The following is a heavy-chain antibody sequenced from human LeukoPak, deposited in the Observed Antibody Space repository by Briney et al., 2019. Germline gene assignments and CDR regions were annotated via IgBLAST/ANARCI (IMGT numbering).Heavy chain of an antibody. CDR1: GFTVSSSY. J-gene: IGHJ4*02. D-gene: IGHD5-24*01. CDR2: IYSGGTA. Sequence: GGSLRLSCTGSGFTVSSSYMSWVHQTPGKGLEWVSGIYSGGTAYYADSVKGRVTISRDGSKNTVYLQMNSLRAEDTAVYYCARDRRDGYCLGHWGQGTLVTVSS. V-gene: IGHV3-66*01. CDR3: ARDRRDGYCLGH.